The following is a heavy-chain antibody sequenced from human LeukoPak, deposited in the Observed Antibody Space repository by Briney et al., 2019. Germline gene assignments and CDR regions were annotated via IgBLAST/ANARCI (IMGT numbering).Heavy chain of an antibody. Sequence: GGSLRLSCAASGSTFSSYGMHWVRQAPGKGLEWVAVISYDGSNKYYADSVKGRFTISRDNSKNTLYLQMNSLRAEDTAVYYCAGVVPAGPFDYWGQGTLVTVSS. CDR2: ISYDGSNK. CDR3: AGVVPAGPFDY. V-gene: IGHV3-30*03. J-gene: IGHJ4*02. D-gene: IGHD2-2*01. CDR1: GSTFSSYG.